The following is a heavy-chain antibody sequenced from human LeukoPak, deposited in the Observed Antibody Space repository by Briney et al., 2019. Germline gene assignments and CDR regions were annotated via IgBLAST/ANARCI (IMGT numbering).Heavy chain of an antibody. CDR1: GFTFSTYA. CDR3: AKGESHPKYYFDY. Sequence: GGSLRLSCAASGFTFSTYAMRWVRQAPGKGLEWVSTISGIDGRAYYADSVKGRFTISRDNSKNTLYLQMNSLRAEDTAVYYCAKGESHPKYYFDYWGQGTLVTLSS. J-gene: IGHJ4*02. V-gene: IGHV3-23*01. D-gene: IGHD3-10*01. CDR2: ISGIDGRA.